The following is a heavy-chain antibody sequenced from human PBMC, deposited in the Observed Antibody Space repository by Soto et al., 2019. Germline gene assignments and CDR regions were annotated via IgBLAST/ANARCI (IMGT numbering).Heavy chain of an antibody. D-gene: IGHD2-15*01. J-gene: IGHJ6*03. CDR1: GYTFTSYG. Sequence: GASVKVSCKASGYTFTSYGISWVRQAPGQGLEWMGWISAYNGNTNYAQKLQGRVTMTTDTSTSTAYMELRSLRSDDTAVYYCARVDIVVVVAATYYYYYYMDVWGKGTTVTVSS. CDR2: ISAYNGNT. V-gene: IGHV1-18*01. CDR3: ARVDIVVVVAATYYYYYYMDV.